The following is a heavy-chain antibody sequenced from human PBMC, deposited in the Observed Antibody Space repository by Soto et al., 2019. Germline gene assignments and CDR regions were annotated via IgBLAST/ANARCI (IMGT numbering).Heavy chain of an antibody. Sequence: EVQLVESGGGLVQPGGSLRLSCAVSGFTFSSYWMHWVRQAPGKGLVWVSRINRDVSSTSYADSVKGRFTISRDNAKNTLYLQMNSLRAEDTAVYYCAVAVAGPTAIGYWGQGTLVTVSS. CDR3: AVAVAGPTAIGY. D-gene: IGHD6-19*01. CDR2: INRDVSST. CDR1: GFTFSSYW. V-gene: IGHV3-74*01. J-gene: IGHJ4*02.